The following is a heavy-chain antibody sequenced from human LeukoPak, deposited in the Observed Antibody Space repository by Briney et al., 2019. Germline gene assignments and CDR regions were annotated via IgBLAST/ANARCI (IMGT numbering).Heavy chain of an antibody. Sequence: PGGSLRLSCAASGFTFSSYSMNWVRQAPGKGLEWVSSISSSSSYIYYADSVKGRFTISRDNAKNSLYLQMNSLRVEDTAVYYCARRRCSSTSCFFDYWGQGTLVTVSS. CDR3: ARRRCSSTSCFFDY. CDR2: ISSSSSYI. J-gene: IGHJ4*02. CDR1: GFTFSSYS. V-gene: IGHV3-21*01. D-gene: IGHD2-2*01.